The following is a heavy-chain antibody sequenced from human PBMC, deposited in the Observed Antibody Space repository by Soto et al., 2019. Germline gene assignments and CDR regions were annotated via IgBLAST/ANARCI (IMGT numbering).Heavy chain of an antibody. J-gene: IGHJ4*02. CDR3: ARQFRDGYNGLGY. CDR2: TYYSGST. V-gene: IGHV4-59*08. CDR1: GDSISTYY. D-gene: IGHD5-12*01. Sequence: QVQLQESGPGLVKPLETLSLTCTVSGDSISTYYWSWIRQPPGKGLEWMGYTYYSGSTNYNPSLKSRVTISVDPSKNQFSLKLSSVTAADTAVYYCARQFRDGYNGLGYWGQGTLVTVSS.